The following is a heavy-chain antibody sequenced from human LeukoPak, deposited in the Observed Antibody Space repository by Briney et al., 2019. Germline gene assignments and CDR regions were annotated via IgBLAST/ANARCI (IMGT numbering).Heavy chain of an antibody. CDR2: LAYDESTK. Sequence: PGGSLRLSCAASGFTFSSYAMHWVRQAPGKGLEWVAVLAYDESTKYYGGSVKGRFTVSRDNSRNTLYLQMNSLRSEDTAVYYCAKDGEYSGYSYYSYMDVWGKGTTVTVSS. D-gene: IGHD5-12*01. CDR1: GFTFSSYA. CDR3: AKDGEYSGYSYYSYMDV. J-gene: IGHJ6*03. V-gene: IGHV3-30*04.